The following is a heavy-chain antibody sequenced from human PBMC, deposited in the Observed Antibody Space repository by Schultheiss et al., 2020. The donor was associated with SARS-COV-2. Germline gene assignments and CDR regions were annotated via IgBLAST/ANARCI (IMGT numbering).Heavy chain of an antibody. CDR2: IWYDGSNK. J-gene: IGHJ4*02. D-gene: IGHD6-13*01. V-gene: IGHV3-33*08. CDR3: ARVGESSSWGYFDY. CDR1: GFTFSSYG. Sequence: GGSLRLSCAASGFTFSSYGMHWVRQAPGKGLEWVAVIWYDGSNKYYADSVKGRFTISRDNSKNTLYLQMNSLRAEDTAVYYCARVGESSSWGYFDYWGQGTLVTVSS.